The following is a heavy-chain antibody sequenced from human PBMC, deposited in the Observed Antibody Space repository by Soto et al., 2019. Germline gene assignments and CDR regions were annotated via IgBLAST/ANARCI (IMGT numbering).Heavy chain of an antibody. V-gene: IGHV3-33*01. Sequence: QVQLVESGGGVVQPGRSLRLSCAASGFTFSSYGMHWVRQAPGKGLEWVAVIWYDGSNKYYADSVKGRFTISRDNFKNTLYLQTNSLRAEDTAVYYCARDLTWELGNYYYYGMDVWGQGTTVTVSS. CDR1: GFTFSSYG. CDR2: IWYDGSNK. J-gene: IGHJ6*02. CDR3: ARDLTWELGNYYYYGMDV. D-gene: IGHD1-26*01.